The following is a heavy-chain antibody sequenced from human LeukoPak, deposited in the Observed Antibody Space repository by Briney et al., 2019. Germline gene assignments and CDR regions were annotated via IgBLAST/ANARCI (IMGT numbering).Heavy chain of an antibody. CDR2: IIPILGIT. J-gene: IGHJ4*02. V-gene: IGHV1-69*02. CDR3: ARLWYSSGWPDY. Sequence: SVKVSCKASGGAFITSTITWVRQTPGQGLEWMGRIIPILGITNYALKFQGRVMITADKSTSTAYMELSSLRSEDTAVYYCARLWYSSGWPDYWGQGTLVTVSS. CDR1: GGAFITST. D-gene: IGHD6-19*01.